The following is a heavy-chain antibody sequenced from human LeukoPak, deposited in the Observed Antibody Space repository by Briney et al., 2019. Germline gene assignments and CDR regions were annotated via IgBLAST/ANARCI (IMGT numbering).Heavy chain of an antibody. J-gene: IGHJ6*03. CDR1: GFTFSSYA. CDR3: AKAAGAYYYYYMDV. CDR2: ISGSGGST. Sequence: GGSLRLSCAASGFTFSSYATSWVRQAPGKGLEWVSAISGSGGSTYYADSVKGRFTISRDNSKNTLYLQMNSLRAEDTAVYYCAKAAGAYYYYYMDVWGKGTTVTVSS. V-gene: IGHV3-23*01.